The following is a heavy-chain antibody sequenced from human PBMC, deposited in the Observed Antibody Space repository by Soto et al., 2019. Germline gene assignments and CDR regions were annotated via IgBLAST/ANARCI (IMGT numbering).Heavy chain of an antibody. CDR1: GYTFTTYG. J-gene: IGHJ6*02. CDR2: ISPYNGTT. CDR3: ARDGERDTGLNFYYYLHGMDA. V-gene: IGHV1-18*04. D-gene: IGHD1-1*01. Sequence: ASVKVSCKASGYTFTTYGISWVRQAPGQGLEWMGWISPYNGTTKYAEKFQGEMTMTTDAATSTAYMDLRSLRSDDTAVYYCARDGERDTGLNFYYYLHGMDAWGQGTRVTVSS.